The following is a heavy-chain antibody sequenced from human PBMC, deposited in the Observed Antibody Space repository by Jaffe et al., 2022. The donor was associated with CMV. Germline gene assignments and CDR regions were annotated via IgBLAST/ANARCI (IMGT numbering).Heavy chain of an antibody. D-gene: IGHD2-21*02. V-gene: IGHV3-48*03. CDR3: AREGRDIVVVTALDY. CDR1: GFTFSSYE. CDR2: ISSSGSTI. Sequence: EVQLVESGGGLVQPGGSLRLSCAASGFTFSSYEMNWVRQAPGKGLEWVSYISSSGSTIYYADSVKGRFTISRDNAKNSLYLQMNSLRAEDTAVYYCAREGRDIVVVTALDYWGQGTLVTVSS. J-gene: IGHJ4*02.